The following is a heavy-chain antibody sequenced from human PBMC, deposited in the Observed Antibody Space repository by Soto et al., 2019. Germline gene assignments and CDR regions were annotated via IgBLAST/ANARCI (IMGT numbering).Heavy chain of an antibody. CDR3: ARDRRPLWGSWYYYYYGMDV. J-gene: IGHJ6*02. Sequence: GGSLRLSCAASGFTFSSYGMHWVRQAPGKGLEWVAVIWYDGSNKYYADSVKGRFTISRDNSKNTLYLQMNSLRAEDTAVYYCARDRRPLWGSWYYYYYGMDVWGQGTTVTVSS. CDR1: GFTFSSYG. CDR2: IWYDGSNK. V-gene: IGHV3-33*01. D-gene: IGHD6-13*01.